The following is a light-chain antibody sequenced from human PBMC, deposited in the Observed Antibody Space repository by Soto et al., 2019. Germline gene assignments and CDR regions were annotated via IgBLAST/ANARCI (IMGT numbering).Light chain of an antibody. CDR1: QSINFN. CDR2: DAC. Sequence: IVMTQSPATLSVSPGERATLSCRASQSINFNLAWYQQKPGQAPRLLIYDACTRATGIPARFSGSGSGTEFTLTISSLQSEDFAVYYCQQYSQWLTFGGGTKVEI. J-gene: IGKJ4*01. CDR3: QQYSQWLT. V-gene: IGKV3-15*01.